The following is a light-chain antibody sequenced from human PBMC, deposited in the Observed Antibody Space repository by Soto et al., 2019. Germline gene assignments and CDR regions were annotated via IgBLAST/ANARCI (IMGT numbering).Light chain of an antibody. CDR3: QQGYSTPRT. J-gene: IGKJ1*01. V-gene: IGKV1-9*01. Sequence: DIQLTQSPSLLSASVGDRVTITCRASHDISTYLAWYQQKPGKAPKLMIYEASTLQSGVPSRFSGSGSGTEFTLTISSLQPEDFATYYCQQGYSTPRTFGQGTKVDIK. CDR2: EAS. CDR1: HDISTY.